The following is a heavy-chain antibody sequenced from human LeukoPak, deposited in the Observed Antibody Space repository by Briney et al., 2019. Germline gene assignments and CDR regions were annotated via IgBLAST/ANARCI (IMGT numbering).Heavy chain of an antibody. D-gene: IGHD5-12*01. CDR1: GFTFSHYW. CDR3: VSQQVAPP. J-gene: IGHJ5*02. Sequence: PGGSLRLSCGASGFTFSHYWMSWVRQAPGKGLEWVANIKEDGSIEDYVDSVKGRFTVSRDNAKNSLYLEMNSLRVEDTAVYYCVSQQVAPPWGQGTLVIVSS. V-gene: IGHV3-7*01. CDR2: IKEDGSIE.